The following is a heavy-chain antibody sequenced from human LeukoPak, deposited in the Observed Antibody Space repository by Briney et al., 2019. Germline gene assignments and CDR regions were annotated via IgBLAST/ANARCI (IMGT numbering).Heavy chain of an antibody. CDR2: ISHIGST. CDR3: ARDLSTGGHSYNWFDP. D-gene: IGHD2-8*02. CDR1: GASVNIGNYY. V-gene: IGHV4-61*01. J-gene: IGHJ5*02. Sequence: PSETLSLTCTVSGASVNIGNYYWTWIRQPPGKGLEWIGYISHIGSTNYNPFLKSRVTISVDTSKNQFSLRLSSVTAADTAVYYCARDLSTGGHSYNWFDPWGQGTLVTVSS.